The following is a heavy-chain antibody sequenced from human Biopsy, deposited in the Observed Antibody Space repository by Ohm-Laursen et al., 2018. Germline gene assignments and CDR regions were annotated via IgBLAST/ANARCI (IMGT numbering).Heavy chain of an antibody. Sequence: SLRLSCAASGFTFSIYGMHWVRQAPGKGLEWVAAIWCDGSNKNYADSVKGRFTISRDNSKNTLYLQMNSLRGEDTAVYYCAKCMTGGSNYYFHHCGQGTLVTVSS. V-gene: IGHV3-33*06. CDR3: AKCMTGGSNYYFHH. D-gene: IGHD2-8*01. J-gene: IGHJ4*02. CDR1: GFTFSIYG. CDR2: IWCDGSNK.